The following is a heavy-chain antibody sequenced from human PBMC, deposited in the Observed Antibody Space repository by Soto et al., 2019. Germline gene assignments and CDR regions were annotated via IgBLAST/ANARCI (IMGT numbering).Heavy chain of an antibody. V-gene: IGHV1-18*01. D-gene: IGHD3-16*01. CDR1: GSTFTRYG. Sequence: QAQLVQSGAEVKNPGASVKVSCKASGSTFTRYGIGWARQAPGQGLEWMGWINTYNGNTNYAQNVQGRVTLTTDTSTSTAYMELRSLRSNDTAIYYCAMVDVYVTPSPQDVWGQGTTVIVSS. CDR3: AMVDVYVTPSPQDV. CDR2: INTYNGNT. J-gene: IGHJ6*02.